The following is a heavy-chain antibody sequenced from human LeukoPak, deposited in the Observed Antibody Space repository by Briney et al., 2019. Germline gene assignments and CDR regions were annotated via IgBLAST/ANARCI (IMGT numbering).Heavy chain of an antibody. V-gene: IGHV3-23*01. D-gene: IGHD1-26*01. CDR3: AKDRGGSYFDFDF. CDR1: GFSFSDYA. Sequence: GGSLRLSCAASGFSFSDYAMSWVRQAPGKGLEWVSAISDSGDNPYYADSVKGRFTISRDNSENTLSLQMYSLRAEDTAVYYCAKDRGGSYFDFDFWGRGTLVTVSS. J-gene: IGHJ4*02. CDR2: ISDSGDNP.